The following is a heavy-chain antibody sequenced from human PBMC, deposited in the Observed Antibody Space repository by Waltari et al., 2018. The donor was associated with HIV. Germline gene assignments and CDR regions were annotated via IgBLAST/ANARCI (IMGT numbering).Heavy chain of an antibody. CDR2: IYSGGST. D-gene: IGHD3-3*01. CDR3: ARARTYYDFWSGNYSPDYFDY. V-gene: IGHV3-53*01. J-gene: IGHJ4*02. Sequence: VRLVGSGGGSIQPGGSLGLSCAASGMTVSSNSMKRVRQAPGKGLEWVAVIYSGGSTYYADSVKGRFTISRDNSKNTLYLQMNSLRAEDSAVYYCARARTYYDFWSGNYSPDYFDYWGQGTLITVSS. CDR1: GMTVSSNS.